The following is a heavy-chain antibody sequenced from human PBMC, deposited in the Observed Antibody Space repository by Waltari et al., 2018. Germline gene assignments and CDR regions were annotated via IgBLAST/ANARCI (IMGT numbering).Heavy chain of an antibody. V-gene: IGHV4-39*07. D-gene: IGHD3-22*01. J-gene: IGHJ4*02. CDR3: PRGYYDSSGYYGIDY. CDR2: IYYSGST. Sequence: QLQLQESGPGLVKPSETLSLTCTVSGGSISSRSYYWGWIRQPPGKGLEWIGSIYYSGSTYYNPSLKSRVTISVDTSKNQFSLKLSSVTAADTAVYYCPRGYYDSSGYYGIDYWGQGTLVTVSS. CDR1: GGSISSRSYY.